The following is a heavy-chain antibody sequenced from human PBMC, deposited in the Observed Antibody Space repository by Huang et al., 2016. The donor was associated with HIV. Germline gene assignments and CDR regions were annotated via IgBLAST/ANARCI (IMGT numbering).Heavy chain of an antibody. CDR1: GGSISSSSYY. J-gene: IGHJ4*02. CDR3: ARPATQSGSSWQHFDY. V-gene: IGHV4-39*01. CDR2: IYYSGGT. Sequence: QLQLQESGPGLVKPSETLSLTCTVSGGSISSSSYYWGWIRQPPGKGLEWFGSIYYSGGTYYNPSIRSRVTISVDTSKNQFPLTLSSVTAADTAVYYCARPATQSGSSWQHFDYWGQGTLVTVSS. D-gene: IGHD6-13*01.